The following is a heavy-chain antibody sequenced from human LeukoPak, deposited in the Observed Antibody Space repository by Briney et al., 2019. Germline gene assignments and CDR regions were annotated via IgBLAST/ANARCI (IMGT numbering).Heavy chain of an antibody. J-gene: IGHJ4*02. CDR3: ARGRRSDY. CDR2: INHSGST. Sequence: SETLSLTCAVHGGSFSGYYWSWIRQPPGKGLEWIGEINHSGSTNYNPSLKSRVTISVDTSKNQFSLKLSSVTAADTAVYYCARGRRSDYWGQGTLVTVSS. CDR1: GGSFSGYY. V-gene: IGHV4-34*01.